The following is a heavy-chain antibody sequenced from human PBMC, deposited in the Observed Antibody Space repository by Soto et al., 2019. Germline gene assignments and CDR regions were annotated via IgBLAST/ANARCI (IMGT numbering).Heavy chain of an antibody. V-gene: IGHV3-30-3*01. Sequence: GGSLRLSCAASGFTFSSYAMHWVRQAPGKGLEWVAVISYDGSNKYYADSVKGRFTISRDNSKNTLYLQMNSLRAEDTAVYYCARDGGDGYNYCFDYWGQGTLVTVSS. D-gene: IGHD5-12*01. J-gene: IGHJ4*02. CDR1: GFTFSSYA. CDR3: ARDGGDGYNYCFDY. CDR2: ISYDGSNK.